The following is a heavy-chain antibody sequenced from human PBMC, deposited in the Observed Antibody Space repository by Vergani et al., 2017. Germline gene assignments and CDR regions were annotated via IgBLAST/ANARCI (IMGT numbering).Heavy chain of an antibody. Sequence: QVHLVESGGGVVQPGRSLRLSCAASGFTFSNFGMHWIRQAPGKGLEWLAYIGKDGINTRYRDAVKGRFTVTRDNSKDILYLQMDSLRSEDTALYYCAKYLRDSTDGLPDSWGPGTLVIVSS. CDR3: AKYLRDSTDGLPDS. J-gene: IGHJ4*02. D-gene: IGHD2-21*02. CDR1: GFTFSNFG. V-gene: IGHV3-30*02. CDR2: IGKDGINT.